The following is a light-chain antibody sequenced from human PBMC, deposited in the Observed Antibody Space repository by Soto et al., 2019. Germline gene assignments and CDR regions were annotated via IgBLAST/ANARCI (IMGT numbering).Light chain of an antibody. CDR3: QQRSNWPPMIT. J-gene: IGKJ5*01. Sequence: EIVLTQSPSTLSFSPGERASLSFMASQSVSSYLAWYQQKPGQAPRLLIYDASNRATGIPARFSGSGSGTDFTLTISSLEPEDFAVYYCQQRSNWPPMITFGQGTRLEI. CDR1: QSVSSY. V-gene: IGKV3-11*01. CDR2: DAS.